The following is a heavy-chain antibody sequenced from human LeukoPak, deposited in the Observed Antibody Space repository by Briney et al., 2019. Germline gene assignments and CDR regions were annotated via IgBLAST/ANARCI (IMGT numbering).Heavy chain of an antibody. J-gene: IGHJ4*02. CDR1: GFTFSTFS. CDR3: ARMGIAAAGVDY. CDR2: ISSTSKTI. Sequence: GGSLRLSCAASGFTFSTFSMDWVRQAPGKGLQWISYISSTSKTIYYADSLKGRFTISRDNAKNSLYLQIDSLSAEDTAVYYCARMGIAAAGVDYGGQGTLVPVPS. V-gene: IGHV3-48*01. D-gene: IGHD6-13*01.